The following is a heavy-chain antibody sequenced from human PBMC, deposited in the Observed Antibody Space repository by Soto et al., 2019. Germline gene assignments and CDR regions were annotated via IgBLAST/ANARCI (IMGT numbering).Heavy chain of an antibody. CDR2: IRSKTNSYAT. J-gene: IGHJ5*02. V-gene: IGHV3-73*01. D-gene: IGHD3-22*01. Sequence: GGSLRLSCAASGFTFSGSAMHWVRQASGKGLEWVGRIRSKTNSYATAYAASVKGRFTISRDDSKDTAYLQMNSLKTEDTAVYYCTRDPRNYYDSIGSANWFDPWGQGTLVTVSS. CDR1: GFTFSGSA. CDR3: TRDPRNYYDSIGSANWFDP.